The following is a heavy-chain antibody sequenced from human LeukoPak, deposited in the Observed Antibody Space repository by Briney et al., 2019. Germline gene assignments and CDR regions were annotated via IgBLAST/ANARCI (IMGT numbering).Heavy chain of an antibody. V-gene: IGHV1-69*04. CDR1: GGTFSSYA. D-gene: IGHD1-14*01. CDR3: ARLLATGTARRP. CDR2: IIPILGIA. Sequence: GASVKVSCKASGGTFSSYAISWVRQAPGQGLEWMGRIIPILGIANYAQKFQGRVTITADKSTSTAYMELSSLRSEGTAVYYCARLLATGTARRPWGQGTLVTVSS. J-gene: IGHJ5*02.